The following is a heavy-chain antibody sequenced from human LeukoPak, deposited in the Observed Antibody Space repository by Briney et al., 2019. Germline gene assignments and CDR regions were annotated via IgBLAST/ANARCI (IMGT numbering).Heavy chain of an antibody. CDR2: IWYDGSNK. CDR3: AKDYSSGWMEY. Sequence: GGSLRLSCAASGFSFSSYGMHWVRQAPGKGLEWVAVIWYDGSNKYYADSVKGRFTISRDNSKNTLYLQMNSLRAEDTAVYYCAKDYSSGWMEYWGQGTLVTVSS. D-gene: IGHD6-19*01. V-gene: IGHV3-33*06. J-gene: IGHJ4*02. CDR1: GFSFSSYG.